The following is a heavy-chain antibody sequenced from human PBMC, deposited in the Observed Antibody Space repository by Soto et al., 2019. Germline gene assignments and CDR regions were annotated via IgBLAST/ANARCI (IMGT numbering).Heavy chain of an antibody. CDR3: AKDSLPTLTTSWFDP. CDR1: GFTFDDYA. Sequence: EVQLVESGGGLVQPGRSLRLSCAASGFTFDDYAMHWVRQAPGKGLEWVSGISWNSGSIGYADSVKGRFTISRDNAKNSLYLQMNSLRAEDTALYYCAKDSLPTLTTSWFDPWGQGTLVTVSS. V-gene: IGHV3-9*01. J-gene: IGHJ5*02. D-gene: IGHD4-17*01. CDR2: ISWNSGSI.